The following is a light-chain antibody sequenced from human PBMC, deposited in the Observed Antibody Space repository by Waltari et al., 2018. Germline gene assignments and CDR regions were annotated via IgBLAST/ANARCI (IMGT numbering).Light chain of an antibody. J-gene: IGKJ4*01. V-gene: IGKV1-33*01. Sequence: DIQMTQSPSSLSASVGDTVTITCQASQDTNMYLNWYQQKPGKAPKLLIYDASSLETGVPSRFSGSGSGTDFTFTISSLQPEDIATYYCQQYDNLPLTFGGGTKVEIK. CDR3: QQYDNLPLT. CDR1: QDTNMY. CDR2: DAS.